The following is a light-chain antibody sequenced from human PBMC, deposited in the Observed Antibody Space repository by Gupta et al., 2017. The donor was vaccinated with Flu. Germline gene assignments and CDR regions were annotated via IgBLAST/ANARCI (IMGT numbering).Light chain of an antibody. J-gene: IGLJ3*02. V-gene: IGLV2-14*01. CDR1: SSDVGGHNY. CDR2: EVT. Sequence: QSALTQPASVSGSPGPSITISCTGTSSDVGGHNYVSWYQHHPGKAPQLLIYEVTNRPSGVSNRFSGSKSGNTDSLTIFGRQAEEESNYYCSSYTISNTWVFGGGTRVTVL. CDR3: SSYTISNTWV.